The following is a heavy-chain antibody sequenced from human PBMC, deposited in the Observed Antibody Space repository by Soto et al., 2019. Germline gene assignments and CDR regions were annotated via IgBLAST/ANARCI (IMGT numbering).Heavy chain of an antibody. Sequence: TLSLTCTVSGGSISSYSCNWIRQPPGKGLEWIGYIYHSGSTYYNPSLKSRVTISVDRSKNQFSLKLSSVTAADTAVYYCARGVTTVTTFDYWGQGTLVTVSS. CDR2: IYHSGST. CDR3: ARGVTTVTTFDY. CDR1: GGSISSYS. D-gene: IGHD4-17*01. V-gene: IGHV4-30-2*01. J-gene: IGHJ4*02.